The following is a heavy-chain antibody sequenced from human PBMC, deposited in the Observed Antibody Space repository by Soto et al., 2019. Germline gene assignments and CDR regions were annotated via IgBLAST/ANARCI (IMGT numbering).Heavy chain of an antibody. Sequence: GGSLRLSCGASEFTFSNYAMSWVRQAPGKGLEWVSAISYGGGTTYYADSVKGRFTISRDNSKNTLYLQMNSLRAEDTAVYYCAKNPGYYYDSTGYHFDYWGQGTLVTVSS. CDR3: AKNPGYYYDSTGYHFDY. CDR1: EFTFSNYA. J-gene: IGHJ4*02. CDR2: ISYGGGTT. V-gene: IGHV3-23*01. D-gene: IGHD3-22*01.